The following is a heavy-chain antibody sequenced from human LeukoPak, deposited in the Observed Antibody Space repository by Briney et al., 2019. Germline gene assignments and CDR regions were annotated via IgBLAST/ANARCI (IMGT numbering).Heavy chain of an antibody. V-gene: IGHV4-30-4*08. D-gene: IGHD5-18*01. CDR3: ASDGRGYSYGNRGVFDI. Sequence: SQTLSLTCTVSGGSISSGDYYWSWIRQPPGKGLEWIGYIYYSGSTYYNPSLKSRVTISVDTSKNQISLKVSSVTAADTAVYYCASDGRGYSYGNRGVFDIWGQGTMVTVSS. J-gene: IGHJ3*02. CDR2: IYYSGST. CDR1: GGSISSGDYY.